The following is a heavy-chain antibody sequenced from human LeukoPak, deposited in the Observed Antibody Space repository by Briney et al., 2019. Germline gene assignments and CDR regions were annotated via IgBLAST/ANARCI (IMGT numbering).Heavy chain of an antibody. CDR2: ISGSGGST. D-gene: IGHD5-12*01. Sequence: GGSLRLSCAASGFTFSSYAMSWVRQAPGKGVEWVSAISGSGGSTYYADSVKGRFTISRDNSKNTLYLQMNSLRAEDTAVYYCAKVGVATIVWRHRDVCSMDVWGQGTTVTVSS. CDR1: GFTFSSYA. J-gene: IGHJ6*02. V-gene: IGHV3-23*01. CDR3: AKVGVATIVWRHRDVCSMDV.